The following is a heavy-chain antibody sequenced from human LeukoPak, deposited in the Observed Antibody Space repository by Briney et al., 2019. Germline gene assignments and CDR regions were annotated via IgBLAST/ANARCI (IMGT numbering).Heavy chain of an antibody. V-gene: IGHV3-53*01. CDR3: ARGNRAPYFDY. J-gene: IGHJ4*02. CDR1: GFIFSNYA. CDR2: IYSGGTT. Sequence: GGSLRLSCAASGFIFSNYAMTWVRQAPGKGLEWVSVIYSGGTTYYTDSVKGRFTISRDNSKNTLYLQMNSLRAEDTAVYYCARGNRAPYFDYWGQGTLVTVSS. D-gene: IGHD1-14*01.